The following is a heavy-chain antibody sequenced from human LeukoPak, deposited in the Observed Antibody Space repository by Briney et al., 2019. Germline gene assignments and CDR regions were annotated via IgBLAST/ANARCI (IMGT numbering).Heavy chain of an antibody. J-gene: IGHJ4*02. CDR2: IYGGGST. Sequence: GGSLRLSCAATGLSVSSNFMSWVRQAPGKGLEWVSVIYGGGSTYYADSVKGRFTISRDTPKDTLYLQMNSLRVEDTAVYYCASWPVGWYGEDSWGQGTLVTVSS. CDR3: ASWPVGWYGEDS. D-gene: IGHD6-19*01. CDR1: GLSVSSNF. V-gene: IGHV3-53*01.